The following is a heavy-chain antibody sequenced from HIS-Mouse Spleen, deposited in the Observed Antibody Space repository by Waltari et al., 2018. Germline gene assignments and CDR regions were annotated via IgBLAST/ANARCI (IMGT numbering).Heavy chain of an antibody. J-gene: IGHJ6*02. V-gene: IGHV4-59*01. Sequence: VQLQESGPGLVKPSETLSLTCTVSGGAISSYYWSWIRPRPVNGLEWIGYIYCSGSTNYNPSLKSRVTISGDTSKDQCSLKLGSVTAADTAVYYCARAGAARPYCYGMDVWGQGTTVTVSS. CDR2: IYCSGST. D-gene: IGHD6-6*01. CDR3: ARAGAARPYCYGMDV. CDR1: GGAISSYY.